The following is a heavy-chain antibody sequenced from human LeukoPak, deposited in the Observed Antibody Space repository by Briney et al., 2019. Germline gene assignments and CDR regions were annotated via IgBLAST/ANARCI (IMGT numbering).Heavy chain of an antibody. CDR1: GDSISSGFYY. V-gene: IGHV4-39*01. CDR2: IYYGGLT. J-gene: IGHJ5*02. D-gene: IGHD2-21*02. CDR3: AHSYCGADCYWSA. Sequence: SSETLSLTCTVSGDSISSGFYYWGWIRQPPGKGLEWIGSIYYGGLTYYIPSLKSRLTISVDTSKIQFSLNLTSVTAADTAVYYCAHSYCGADCYWSAWGQGTLVTVSS.